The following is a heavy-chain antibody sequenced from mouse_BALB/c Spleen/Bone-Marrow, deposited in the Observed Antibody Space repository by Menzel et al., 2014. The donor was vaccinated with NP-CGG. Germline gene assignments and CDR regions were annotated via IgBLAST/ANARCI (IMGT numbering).Heavy chain of an antibody. J-gene: IGHJ2*01. CDR3: ARYYYGNSYVDY. CDR1: GFNIXDTS. D-gene: IGHD1-1*01. V-gene: IGHV14-3*02. CDR2: LDPANGNT. Sequence: VQLQQSGAELVKPGASVKLSCTASGFNIXDTSLHWVKQRPEQGLEWIGRLDPANGNTKYDPKFPGKATITADTSSNTAYLQLSSLTSEDTAVYYCARYYYGNSYVDYWGQGTTLTVSS.